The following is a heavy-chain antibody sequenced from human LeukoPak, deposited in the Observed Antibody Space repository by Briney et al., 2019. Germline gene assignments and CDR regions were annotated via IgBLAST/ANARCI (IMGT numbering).Heavy chain of an antibody. V-gene: IGHV1-46*01. D-gene: IGHD3-16*02. CDR3: ARGRYDYVWGSYRRYQSGEIDY. CDR2: INPSGGST. J-gene: IGHJ4*02. CDR1: GYTFTSYY. Sequence: ASVKVSCKASGYTFTSYYMHWVRQAPGQGLEWMGIINPSGGSTSYAQKFQGRVTMTRDMSTSTAYMELSRLRSDDTAVYYCARGRYDYVWGSYRRYQSGEIDYWGQGTLVTVSS.